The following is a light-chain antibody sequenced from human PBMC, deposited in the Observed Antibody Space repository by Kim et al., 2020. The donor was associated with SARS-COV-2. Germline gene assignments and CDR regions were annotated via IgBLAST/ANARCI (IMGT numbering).Light chain of an antibody. V-gene: IGLV2-14*01. J-gene: IGLJ3*02. CDR3: SSYTSSSPNWV. CDR2: EVS. CDR1: SSDVGGYNY. Sequence: LTQPASVSGSPGQSITISCTGTSSDVGGYNYVSWYQQHPGKAPKLMIYEVSNRPSGVSNRFSGSKSGNTASLTISGLQAEDEADYYCSSYTSSSPNWVFGGGTQLTVL.